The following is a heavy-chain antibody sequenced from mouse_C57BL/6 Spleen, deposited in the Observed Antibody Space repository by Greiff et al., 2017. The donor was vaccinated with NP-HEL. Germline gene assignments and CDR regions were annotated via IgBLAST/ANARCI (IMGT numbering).Heavy chain of an antibody. CDR2: ISYDGSN. CDR3: ARGEYFDV. V-gene: IGHV3-6*01. Sequence: EVKLQESGPGLVKPSQSLSLTCSVTGYSITSGYYWNWIRQFPGNKLEWMGYISYDGSNNYNPSLKNRISITRDTSKNQFFLKLNSVTTEDTATYYCARGEYFDVWGTGTTVTVSS. J-gene: IGHJ1*03. CDR1: GYSITSGYY.